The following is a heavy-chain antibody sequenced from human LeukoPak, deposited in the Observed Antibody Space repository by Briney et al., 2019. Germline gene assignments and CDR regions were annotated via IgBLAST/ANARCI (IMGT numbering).Heavy chain of an antibody. Sequence: ASVTVSCKASGYTFTIYYMHWVRHAPGQGLEWMGIINPSGGSTSYAQKFQGRVTMTRDMSTSAVYMELSSLRSEDTAVYYCARIGPRYYFDYWGQGTLVTVSS. J-gene: IGHJ4*02. CDR1: GYTFTIYY. V-gene: IGHV1-46*01. CDR2: INPSGGST. CDR3: ARIGPRYYFDY.